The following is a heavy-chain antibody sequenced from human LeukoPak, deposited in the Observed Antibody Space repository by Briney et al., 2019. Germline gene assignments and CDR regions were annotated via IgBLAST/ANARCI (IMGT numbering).Heavy chain of an antibody. J-gene: IGHJ4*02. D-gene: IGHD3-16*01. CDR1: GGSFSSFSYY. V-gene: IGHV4-39*01. Sequence: SETLSLTCTVSGGSFSSFSYYWGWIRQPPGKGLEWIGSIYYNGSTYYNPSLKSRVIISVGTSKIYFSLKLSSVTAADTAVYYCARQGGSSSFPDWGQGTLVTVSS. CDR2: IYYNGST. CDR3: ARQGGSSSFPD.